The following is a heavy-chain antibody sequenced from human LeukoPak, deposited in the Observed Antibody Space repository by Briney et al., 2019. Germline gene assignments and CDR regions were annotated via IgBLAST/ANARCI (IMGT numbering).Heavy chain of an antibody. D-gene: IGHD2-2*02. CDR3: ARGYRSSTSCYTSDY. Sequence: GGSLRLSCAASGFTFSSYAMHWVRQAPGKGLEWVAVISYDGSNKYYADSVKGRFTISRDNSKNTLYLQMNSLRAEDTAVYYCARGYRSSTSCYTSDYWGQGTLVTVSS. CDR2: ISYDGSNK. J-gene: IGHJ4*02. V-gene: IGHV3-30-3*01. CDR1: GFTFSSYA.